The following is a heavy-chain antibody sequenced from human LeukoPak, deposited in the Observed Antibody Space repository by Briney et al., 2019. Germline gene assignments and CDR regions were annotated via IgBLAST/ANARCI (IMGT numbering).Heavy chain of an antibody. Sequence: SGPTLVNPTQTLTLTCTFSGFSFSTRGVCVSWIRQPPGKALEWLARIDWDDDEYYSTSLKTRLTISKDTSKNQVVLTMTNMDPVDTGTYYCAREHVDTPMVDWLDAWGQGTLVTVSS. V-gene: IGHV2-70*11. D-gene: IGHD5-18*01. CDR2: IDWDDDE. J-gene: IGHJ5*02. CDR1: GFSFSTRGVC. CDR3: AREHVDTPMVDWLDA.